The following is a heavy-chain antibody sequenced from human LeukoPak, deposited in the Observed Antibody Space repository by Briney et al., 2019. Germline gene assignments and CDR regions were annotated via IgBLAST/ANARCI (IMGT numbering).Heavy chain of an antibody. J-gene: IGHJ4*02. V-gene: IGHV4-34*01. D-gene: IGHD6-13*01. CDR1: GGSFSGYY. Sequence: SETLSLTCAVYGGSFSGYYWSWLRQPPGKGLEWIGEINHSGSTNYNPSLKSRVTISVDTSKNQFSLKLSSVTAADTAVYYCVARGGYSSRPSWETPFDYWGQGTLVTVSS. CDR3: VARGGYSSRPSWETPFDY. CDR2: INHSGST.